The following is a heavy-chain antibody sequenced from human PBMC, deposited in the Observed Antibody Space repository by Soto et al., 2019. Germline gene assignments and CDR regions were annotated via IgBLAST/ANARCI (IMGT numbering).Heavy chain of an antibody. Sequence: PGGSVRLSCAASGFTFSSYAMSWVRQAPGKGLEWVSAISGSGGSTYYADSVKGRFTISRDNSKNTLYLQMNSLRAEDTAVYYCARELIAARHVFDYRGQGTLVTVSS. CDR1: GFTFSSYA. J-gene: IGHJ4*02. CDR2: ISGSGGST. D-gene: IGHD6-6*01. CDR3: ARELIAARHVFDY. V-gene: IGHV3-23*01.